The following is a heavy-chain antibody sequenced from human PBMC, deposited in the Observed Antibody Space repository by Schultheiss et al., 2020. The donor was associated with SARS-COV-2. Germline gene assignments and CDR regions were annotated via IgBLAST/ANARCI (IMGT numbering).Heavy chain of an antibody. V-gene: IGHV4-34*01. Sequence: SETLSLTCAVYGGSFSAYSWSWMCQPPGKGLECLGEINHRGNTNYNPSLKSRVTISVDTSKNQLSLKLSSVTAADTAIYYCARGIAPPASMNSYAFDLWGQGTMVTVS. CDR2: INHRGNT. J-gene: IGHJ3*01. CDR3: ARGIAPPASMNSYAFDL. D-gene: IGHD2-2*01. CDR1: GGSFSAYS.